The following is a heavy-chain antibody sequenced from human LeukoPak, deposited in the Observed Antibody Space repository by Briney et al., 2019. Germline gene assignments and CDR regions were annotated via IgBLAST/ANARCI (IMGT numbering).Heavy chain of an antibody. J-gene: IGHJ5*02. CDR3: GRDQIVPNWFDP. V-gene: IGHV1-18*01. D-gene: IGHD2-8*01. CDR1: GYTFTSYG. Sequence: ASVKLSCKASGYTFTSYGISWVRQPPGQGLEWMVWISAYNGNTNYAQKLQGRVTMTTNTSTSTAYMELRSRRSDDTAVYCCGRDQIVPNWFDPGGQGTLVTVSS. CDR2: ISAYNGNT.